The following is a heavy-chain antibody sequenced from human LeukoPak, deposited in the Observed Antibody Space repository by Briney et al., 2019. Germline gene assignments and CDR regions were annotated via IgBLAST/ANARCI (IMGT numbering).Heavy chain of an antibody. CDR1: GFTFNSYS. V-gene: IGHV3-74*01. CDR2: IYSDGIST. D-gene: IGHD3-10*01. J-gene: IGHJ4*02. CDR3: ARDYYGPGY. Sequence: PRGSLPLSCGASGFTFNSYSMNWVRQAPGKGLVWVSRIYSDGISTNYADSVKGRFTVSRDNAKNTLYLQMNSLRTEDTAVYYCARDYYGPGYWGQGTLAPVSS.